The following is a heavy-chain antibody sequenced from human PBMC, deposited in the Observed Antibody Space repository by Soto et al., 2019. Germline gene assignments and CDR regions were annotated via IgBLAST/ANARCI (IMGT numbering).Heavy chain of an antibody. V-gene: IGHV3-74*01. D-gene: IGHD2-15*01. CDR2: ISSSGSRT. Sequence: GGSLRLSCAASGFTLSGYWMHWVRQGPGKGPVWVASISSSGSRTDYADSVKGRFIISRDNAKNTLFLQMSSLRYEDTAVYYCARTSCSGGSCSPDPWGRGTLVTVSS. J-gene: IGHJ5*02. CDR3: ARTSCSGGSCSPDP. CDR1: GFTLSGYW.